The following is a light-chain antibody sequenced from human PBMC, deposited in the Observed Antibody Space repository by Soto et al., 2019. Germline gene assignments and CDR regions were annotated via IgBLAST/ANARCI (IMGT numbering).Light chain of an antibody. Sequence: QSVLTQSRSVSGSPGQSVTISCTGTSSDVGGYNFVSWFQQYPGKAPKLIIYDVTKRPSGVPDRFSGSKSGSTASLTISGLQTDDEADYYCCSYAGSYTHVFGTGTKATVL. CDR2: DVT. J-gene: IGLJ1*01. V-gene: IGLV2-11*01. CDR3: CSYAGSYTHV. CDR1: SSDVGGYNF.